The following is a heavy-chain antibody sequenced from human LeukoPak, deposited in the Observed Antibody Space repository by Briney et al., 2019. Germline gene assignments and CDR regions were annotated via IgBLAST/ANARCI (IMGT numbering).Heavy chain of an antibody. CDR3: ARGPVTTHGMDV. D-gene: IGHD4-11*01. CDR2: KNPNSGRT. CDR1: GYTFTSYD. J-gene: IGHJ6*02. Sequence: ASVKVSCKASGYTFTSYDINWVRQATGQGLEWMGWKNPNSGRTGLAQKFQGRLTKTMNTAISTAYMELSSLTSEDTVVYYCARGPVTTHGMDVWGQGTTVTVSS. V-gene: IGHV1-8*01.